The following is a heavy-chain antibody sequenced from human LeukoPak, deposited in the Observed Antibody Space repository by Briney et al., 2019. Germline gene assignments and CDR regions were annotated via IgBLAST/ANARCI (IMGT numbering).Heavy chain of an antibody. CDR3: ARDYYDSSGYYFSNYYYYYYMDV. D-gene: IGHD3-22*01. Sequence: PGGSLRLSCAVSGFTISNYGMCWVRQAPGKGLEWVSAISLSGDTEYYADSVKGRFIISRDNSRNTLYLQMNSLRAEDTAVYYCARDYYDSSGYYFSNYYYYYYMDVWGKGTTVTVSS. CDR2: ISLSGDTE. J-gene: IGHJ6*03. CDR1: GFTISNYG. V-gene: IGHV3-23*01.